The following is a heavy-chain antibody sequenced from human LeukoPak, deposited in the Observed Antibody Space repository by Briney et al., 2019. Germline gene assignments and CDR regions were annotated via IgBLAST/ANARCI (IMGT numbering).Heavy chain of an antibody. CDR3: AKDGLMRFFDY. CDR2: ISNDGNNK. V-gene: IGHV3-30*18. J-gene: IGHJ4*02. CDR1: GFIFSSYD. Sequence: GGSLRLSCAASGFIFSSYDMYWVRQAPGKGLEWVAVISNDGNNKQYADSVKGRFTISRDNSKNTLYLQMNSLRADDTAVYHCAKDGLMRFFDYWGQGTLVTVSS. D-gene: IGHD2-8*01.